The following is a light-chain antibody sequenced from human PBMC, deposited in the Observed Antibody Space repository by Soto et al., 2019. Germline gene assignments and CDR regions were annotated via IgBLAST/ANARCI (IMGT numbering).Light chain of an antibody. V-gene: IGLV4-60*02. CDR3: ETWDMNTFV. CDR2: VEDNGNY. J-gene: IGLJ1*01. Sequence: QSVLTQSSSASASLGSSVKLTCTLSSGHSDYFIAWHQQQPGKAPRYLMKVEDNGNYNKGSGVPDRFSGSSSGADRYLTISNLQFEDEADYYCETWDMNTFVFGTGTKLTVL. CDR1: SGHSDYF.